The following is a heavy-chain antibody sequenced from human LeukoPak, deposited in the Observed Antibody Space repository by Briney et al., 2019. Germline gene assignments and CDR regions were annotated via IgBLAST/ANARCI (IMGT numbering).Heavy chain of an antibody. Sequence: GASVKVSCKASGYTFTSYDINWVRQATGQGLEWMGWMSPNSGNTGYAQKFQGRVTMTRNTSISTAYVELSSLRSEDTAVYYCARGRYCSSTSCYRWFDPWGQGTLVTVSS. D-gene: IGHD2-2*02. CDR3: ARGRYCSSTSCYRWFDP. V-gene: IGHV1-8*01. CDR2: MSPNSGNT. J-gene: IGHJ5*02. CDR1: GYTFTSYD.